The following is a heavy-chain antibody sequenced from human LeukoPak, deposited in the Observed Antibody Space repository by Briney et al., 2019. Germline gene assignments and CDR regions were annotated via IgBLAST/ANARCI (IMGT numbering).Heavy chain of an antibody. CDR1: GFTFTNYW. CDR2: INQGGSEK. CDR3: SRSLDY. J-gene: IGHJ4*02. V-gene: IGHV3-7*03. Sequence: GGSLRLSCAASGFTFTNYWMDWARQAPGKGLEWVANINQGGSEKYYVDSVKGRFTISRDNAKNSLYLQLNNLRADDTALYYCSRSLDYWGQGNLVTVSS.